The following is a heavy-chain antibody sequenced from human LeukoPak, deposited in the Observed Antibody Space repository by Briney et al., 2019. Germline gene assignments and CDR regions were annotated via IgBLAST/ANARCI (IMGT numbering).Heavy chain of an antibody. J-gene: IGHJ6*02. CDR2: IKSKTDGGTT. Sequence: GGSLRLSCAASGFTFSNAWMSWVRQAPGKGLEWVGRIKSKTDGGTTDYAAPVKGRFTISRDDSKNTLSLQMNSLKTEDTAVYYCTTGVAAQYYYYYGIDVWCQGTTVTVSS. CDR1: GFTFSNAW. V-gene: IGHV3-15*01. CDR3: TTGVAAQYYYYYGIDV. D-gene: IGHD5/OR15-5a*01.